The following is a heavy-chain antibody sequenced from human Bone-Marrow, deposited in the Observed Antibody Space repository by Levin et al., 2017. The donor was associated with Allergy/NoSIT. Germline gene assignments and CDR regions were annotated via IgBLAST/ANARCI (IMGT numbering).Heavy chain of an antibody. J-gene: IGHJ4*02. D-gene: IGHD3-10*01. CDR3: ARVLGSTPGHTHMVFDY. CDR1: GGAIKTGGSY. CDR2: IYYSGST. Sequence: SETLSLTCSVSGGAIKTGGSYWSWIRQCPGKGLEWIGFIYYSGSTFYSPSLKSRVTLLVETSKNQFSLKLRSVTVADTAVYYCARVLGSTPGHTHMVFDYWGQGALVTVSS. V-gene: IGHV4-31*02.